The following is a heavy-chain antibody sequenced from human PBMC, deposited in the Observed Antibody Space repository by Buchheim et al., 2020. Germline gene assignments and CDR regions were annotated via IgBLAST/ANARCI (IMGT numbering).Heavy chain of an antibody. D-gene: IGHD3-10*01. CDR1: GGSFSGYY. CDR2: INHSGST. CDR3: AKDPELYGSGSYFDY. Sequence: QVQLQQWGAGLLKPSETLSLTCAVYGGSFSGYYWSWIRQPPGKGLEWIGEINHSGSTNYNPSLKRRVTISVDKSKNQFSLKLSSVTAADTAVYYCAKDPELYGSGSYFDYWGQGTL. J-gene: IGHJ4*02. V-gene: IGHV4-34*01.